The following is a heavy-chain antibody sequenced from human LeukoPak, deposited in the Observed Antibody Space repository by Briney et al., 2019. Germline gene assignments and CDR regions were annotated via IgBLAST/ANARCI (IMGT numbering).Heavy chain of an antibody. D-gene: IGHD3-22*01. CDR1: GFIFSSHE. Sequence: PGGSLRLSCEASGFIFSSHEMNWARQSPGKGLEWISYISGDGTTIYYEDSVKGRFTISRDNAKKSLSLQMNSLRVEDTAVYYCVRRESSGFYYFFDHWGQGVLVTVSS. CDR3: VRRESSGFYYFFDH. CDR2: ISGDGTTI. V-gene: IGHV3-48*03. J-gene: IGHJ4*02.